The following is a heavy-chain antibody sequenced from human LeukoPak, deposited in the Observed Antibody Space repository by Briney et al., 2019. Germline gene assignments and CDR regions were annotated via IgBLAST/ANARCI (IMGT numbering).Heavy chain of an antibody. V-gene: IGHV3-30*18. CDR1: GFTFSSYG. CDR2: ISYDGSNK. J-gene: IGHJ4*02. CDR3: AEGNTAMGIDY. D-gene: IGHD5-18*01. Sequence: PGGSLRLSCAASGFTFSSYGMHWVRQAPGKGLEWVAVISYDGSNKYYADSVKGRFTISRDNSKNTLYLQMNSLRAEDTAVYYCAEGNTAMGIDYWGQGTLVTVSS.